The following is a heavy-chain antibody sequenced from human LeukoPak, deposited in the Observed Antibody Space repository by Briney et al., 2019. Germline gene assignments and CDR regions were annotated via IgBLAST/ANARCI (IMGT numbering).Heavy chain of an antibody. Sequence: PGGSLRLSCAASGFTFSSYWMSWVRQAPGKGLEWVANIKQDGSEKYYVDSVKGRFTISRDNSENTLYLQMNSPRAEDTAVYYCAKHIHCSSTSCYFFGWDYWGQGTLVTVSS. V-gene: IGHV3-7*03. D-gene: IGHD2-2*01. CDR1: GFTFSSYW. CDR2: IKQDGSEK. J-gene: IGHJ4*02. CDR3: AKHIHCSSTSCYFFGWDY.